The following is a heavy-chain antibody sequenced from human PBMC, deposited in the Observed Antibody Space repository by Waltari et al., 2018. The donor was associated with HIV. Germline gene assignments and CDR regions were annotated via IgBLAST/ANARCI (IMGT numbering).Heavy chain of an antibody. CDR1: GGSISSYY. D-gene: IGHD3-22*01. J-gene: IGHJ3*02. CDR2: IYYSGST. V-gene: IGHV4-59*01. Sequence: QVQLQESGPGLVKPSETLSLTCTVSGGSISSYYWSWIRQPPGKGLEWIGYIYYSGSTNYNPSLKSRVTISVDTSKNQFSLKLSSVTAADTAVYYCALVSHYYDSSGVAIWGQGTMVTVSS. CDR3: ALVSHYYDSSGVAI.